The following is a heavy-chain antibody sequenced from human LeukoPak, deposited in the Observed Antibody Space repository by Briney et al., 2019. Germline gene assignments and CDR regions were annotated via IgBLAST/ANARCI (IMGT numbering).Heavy chain of an antibody. CDR2: ISYDGSNK. V-gene: IGHV3-30-3*01. D-gene: IGHD6-19*01. Sequence: PGGSLRLSCAASGFTFSSYAMHWVRQAPGKGLEWVAVISYDGSNKYYADSVKGRFTISRDNSRNTLYLQMNSLRAEDTAVYYCARDQWLAYYYHGMDVWGQGTTVTVSS. CDR1: GFTFSSYA. J-gene: IGHJ6*02. CDR3: ARDQWLAYYYHGMDV.